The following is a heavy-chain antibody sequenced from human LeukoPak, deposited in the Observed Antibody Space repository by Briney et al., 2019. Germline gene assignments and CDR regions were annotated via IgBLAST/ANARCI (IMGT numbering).Heavy chain of an antibody. CDR3: ARSGNSGYANWFDP. V-gene: IGHV4-34*01. CDR2: INHSGST. Sequence: SGTLSLTCAVYGGSFSGYYWSWIRQPPGKGLEWIGEINHSGSTNYNPSLKSRVTISVDTSKNQFSLKLSSVTAADTAVYYCARSGNSGYANWFDPWGQGTLVIVSS. D-gene: IGHD3-22*01. CDR1: GGSFSGYY. J-gene: IGHJ5*02.